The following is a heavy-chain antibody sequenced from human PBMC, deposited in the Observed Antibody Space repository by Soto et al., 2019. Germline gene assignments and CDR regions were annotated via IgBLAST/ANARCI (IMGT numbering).Heavy chain of an antibody. CDR3: ARGYSGSYSSGY. Sequence: EVQLVETGGGLIQPGGSLRLSCAASGFTVSSNYMSWVRQAPGKRLEWVSVIYSGGSTYYADSVKGRFTISRDNSKNTLYLQMNSLRAEDTAVYYCARGYSGSYSSGYWGQGTLVTVSS. CDR1: GFTVSSNY. J-gene: IGHJ4*02. D-gene: IGHD1-26*01. CDR2: IYSGGST. V-gene: IGHV3-53*02.